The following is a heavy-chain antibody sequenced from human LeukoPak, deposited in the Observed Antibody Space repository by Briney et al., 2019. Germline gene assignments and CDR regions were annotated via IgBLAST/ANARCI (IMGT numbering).Heavy chain of an antibody. D-gene: IGHD1-7*01. V-gene: IGHV4-30-4*08. Sequence: PLQTLSLTCTVSGGSISSGDYYWSWIRQPPGKGLEWIGYIYYSGSTYYNPSLKSRVTISVDTSKNQFSLKLSSVTAADTAVYYCASGYNWNYAWFDPWGQGTLVTVSS. CDR1: GGSISSGDYY. CDR2: IYYSGST. J-gene: IGHJ5*02. CDR3: ASGYNWNYAWFDP.